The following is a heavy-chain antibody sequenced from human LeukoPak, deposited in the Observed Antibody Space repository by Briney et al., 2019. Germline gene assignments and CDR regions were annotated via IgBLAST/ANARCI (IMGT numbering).Heavy chain of an antibody. CDR1: GYTFTSYP. V-gene: IGHV1-2*02. CDR3: ASLLGSSWYGGAFDI. CDR2: INPNSGGT. J-gene: IGHJ3*02. D-gene: IGHD6-13*01. Sequence: ASVKVSCKASGYTFTSYPISWVRQAPGQGLEWMGWINPNSGGTNYAQKFQGRVTMTRDTSISTAYMELSRLRSDDTAVYYCASLLGSSWYGGAFDIWGQGTMVTVSS.